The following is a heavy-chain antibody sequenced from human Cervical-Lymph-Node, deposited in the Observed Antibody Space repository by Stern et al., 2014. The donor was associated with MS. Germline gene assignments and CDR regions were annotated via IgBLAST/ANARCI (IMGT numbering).Heavy chain of an antibody. J-gene: IGHJ6*02. CDR3: AKDLGGSYYHYYYGMDV. D-gene: IGHD1-26*01. CDR1: GFTFSSYG. Sequence: DQLVESGGGVVQPGRSLRLSCAASGFTFSSYGMHWVRQAPGKGLEWVAVISYDGSNKIYADSVKGRFTISRDNSKNTLYLQMNSLRAEDTAVYYCAKDLGGSYYHYYYGMDVWGQGTTVTVSS. V-gene: IGHV3-30*18. CDR2: ISYDGSNK.